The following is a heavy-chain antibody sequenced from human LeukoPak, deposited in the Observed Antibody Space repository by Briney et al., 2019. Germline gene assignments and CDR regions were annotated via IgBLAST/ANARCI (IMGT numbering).Heavy chain of an antibody. CDR1: GGSISSSNW. Sequence: SGTLSLTCAVSGGSISSSNWWSWVRQPPGKYLEWIGEIYHSGSTNYNPSLKSRVTISVDTSKNQFSLKLSSVTAADTAVYYCAIDYYGSGRSGDYWGQGTLVTVSS. CDR2: IYHSGST. D-gene: IGHD3-10*01. J-gene: IGHJ4*02. CDR3: AIDYYGSGRSGDY. V-gene: IGHV4-4*02.